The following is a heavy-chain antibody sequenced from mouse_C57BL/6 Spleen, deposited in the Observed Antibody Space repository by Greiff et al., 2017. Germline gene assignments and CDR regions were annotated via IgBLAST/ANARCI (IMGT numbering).Heavy chain of an antibody. Sequence: VQLQQSGAELVKPGASVKLSCKASGYTFTSYWMQWVKQRPGQGLEWIGEIDPSDSYTNYNQKFKGKATLTVDTSSSTAYMQLSSLTSEDSAVYYCARRITTVVGFDYWGQGTTLTVSS. CDR1: GYTFTSYW. CDR2: IDPSDSYT. V-gene: IGHV1-50*01. J-gene: IGHJ2*01. CDR3: ARRITTVVGFDY. D-gene: IGHD1-1*01.